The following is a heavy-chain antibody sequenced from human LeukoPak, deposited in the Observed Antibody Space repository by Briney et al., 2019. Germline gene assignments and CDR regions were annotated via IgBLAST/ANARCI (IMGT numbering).Heavy chain of an antibody. CDR2: ISSSGSTT. CDR1: GFTFSSYE. J-gene: IGHJ6*04. CDR3: VREGSFYYYGMDV. V-gene: IGHV3-48*03. Sequence: GGPLRLSCAASGFTFSSYEMNWVRQAPGKGLEWVSYISSSGSTTYYADSVKGRFTISRDNAKNSLYLQMNSLRAEDTAVYYCVREGSFYYYGMDVWGKGTTVTVSS. D-gene: IGHD3-10*01.